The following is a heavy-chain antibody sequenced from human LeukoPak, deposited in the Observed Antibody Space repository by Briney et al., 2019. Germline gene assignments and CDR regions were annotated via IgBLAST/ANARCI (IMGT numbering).Heavy chain of an antibody. CDR2: IYYSGST. CDR3: ARAVSGRFDY. J-gene: IGHJ4*02. Sequence: SSETLSLTCTVSGGSISSSSYYWSWIRQPPGKGLEWTGYIYYSGSTNYNPSLKSRVTISVDTSKNQFSLKLSSVTAADTAMYYCARAVSGRFDYWGQGTLVTVSS. CDR1: GGSISSSSYY. D-gene: IGHD6-19*01. V-gene: IGHV4-61*05.